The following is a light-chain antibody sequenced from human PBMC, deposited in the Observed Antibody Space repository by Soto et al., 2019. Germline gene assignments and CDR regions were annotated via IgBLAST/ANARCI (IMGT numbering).Light chain of an antibody. V-gene: IGKV1-5*03. CDR2: KAS. CDR3: QQYSAKWT. J-gene: IGKJ1*01. CDR1: VSISSW. Sequence: DIQMTQSPSTVSASVGDRVTITCRASVSISSWLAWFQQKPGKAPKLLIQKASILESGVPSRFSGSESGTEFTLTISSLQPDDFATYFCQQYSAKWTFGQGTKVEIK.